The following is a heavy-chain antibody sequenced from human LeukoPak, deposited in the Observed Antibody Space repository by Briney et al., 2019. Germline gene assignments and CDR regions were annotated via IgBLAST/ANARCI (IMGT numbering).Heavy chain of an antibody. D-gene: IGHD6-13*01. Sequence: PGGSLRLSCAASGFTFTNADMTWVRQAPGKGLEWVSAISGSGGSTYYADSVKGRFTISRDNSKNTLYLQMNSLRAEDTAVYYCAKFRGSSSWYGGDYFDYWGQGTLVTVSS. J-gene: IGHJ4*02. CDR2: ISGSGGST. V-gene: IGHV3-23*01. CDR1: GFTFTNAD. CDR3: AKFRGSSSWYGGDYFDY.